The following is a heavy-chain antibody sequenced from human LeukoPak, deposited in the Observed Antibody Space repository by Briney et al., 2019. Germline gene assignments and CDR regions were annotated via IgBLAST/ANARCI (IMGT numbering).Heavy chain of an antibody. V-gene: IGHV3-30*01. Sequence: GGSLRLSCAASGFTFSSYAMHWVRQAPGKGLEWVAVISYDGSNKYYADSVKGRLTISRDNSKNTLYLQMNSLRAEDTAVYYCARTAAKWELHYYFDYWGQGTLVTVSS. CDR3: ARTAAKWELHYYFDY. CDR2: ISYDGSNK. J-gene: IGHJ4*02. D-gene: IGHD1-26*01. CDR1: GFTFSSYA.